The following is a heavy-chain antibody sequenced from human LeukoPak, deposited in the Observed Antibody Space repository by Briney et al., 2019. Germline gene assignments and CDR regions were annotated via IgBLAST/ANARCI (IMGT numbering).Heavy chain of an antibody. V-gene: IGHV3-23*01. Sequence: PGGSLRLSCAASGFTFSSYAMSWVRQAPGKGLEWVSTISGNGDNTYYADSVKGRFTISRDNSKNTLYLQINSLRAEDTAVYYCAKAILGAIFHAFDIWGQGTMVTVSS. CDR1: GFTFSSYA. D-gene: IGHD1-26*01. CDR2: ISGNGDNT. CDR3: AKAILGAIFHAFDI. J-gene: IGHJ3*02.